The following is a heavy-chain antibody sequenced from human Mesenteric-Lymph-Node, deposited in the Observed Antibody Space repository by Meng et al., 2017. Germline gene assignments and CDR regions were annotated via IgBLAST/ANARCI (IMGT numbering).Heavy chain of an antibody. CDR2: ISGSGGST. V-gene: IGHV3-23*01. CDR1: GFTFSSYA. CDR3: ARDQADYYYYYGMDV. J-gene: IGHJ6*02. Sequence: GESLKISCAASGFTFSSYAMSWVRQAPGKGLEWVSAISGSGGSTYYADSVKGRFTISRDNAKNSLYLQMNSLRAEDTAVYYCARDQADYYYYYGMDVWGQGTMVTVSS.